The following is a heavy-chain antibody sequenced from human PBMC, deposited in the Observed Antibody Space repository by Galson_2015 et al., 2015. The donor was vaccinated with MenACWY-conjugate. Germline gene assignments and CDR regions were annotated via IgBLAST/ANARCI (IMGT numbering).Heavy chain of an antibody. D-gene: IGHD4-17*01. V-gene: IGHV3-48*02. CDR3: AAGNYGDFDY. J-gene: IGHJ4*02. CDR1: GFTFSTNS. Sequence: SLRLSCAASGFTFSTNSMNWVRQAPGKGLEWVSYISSGSSTIYYADSVKGRFTISRDNAKNSLYLQMNSLRDEDTAVYYCAAGNYGDFDYWGQGTLVTVSS. CDR2: ISSGSSTI.